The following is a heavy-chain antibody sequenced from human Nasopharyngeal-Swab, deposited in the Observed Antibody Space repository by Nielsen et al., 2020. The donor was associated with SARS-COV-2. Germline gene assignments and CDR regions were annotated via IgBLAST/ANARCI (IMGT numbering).Heavy chain of an antibody. J-gene: IGHJ4*02. D-gene: IGHD4-11*01. V-gene: IGHV3-33*01. CDR2: IWYDGSNK. CDR1: GFTFSSYG. CDR3: ARDLTIDYTSPDY. Sequence: GESLKISCAASGFTFSSYGMHWVRQAPGKGLEWVAVIWYDGSNKYYADSVKGRFTISRDNSKNTLYLQMNSLRAEDTAVYYCARDLTIDYTSPDYWGQGTLVTASS.